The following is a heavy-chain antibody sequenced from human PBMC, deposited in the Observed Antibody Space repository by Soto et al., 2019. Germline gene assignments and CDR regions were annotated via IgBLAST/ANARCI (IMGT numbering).Heavy chain of an antibody. CDR1: GGSITSGGYY. J-gene: IGHJ4*02. Sequence: QVQLQESGPGLVNPSQTLSLTCTVSGGSITSGGYYWSWIRQHPGKGLEWIGYIYYSGSTYYNPSLKSRLTISVDTSKNQFSLKLTSMTPADTAVYYCASSFGGWYFDYWGQGTLVIVSS. V-gene: IGHV4-31*03. CDR2: IYYSGST. D-gene: IGHD6-19*01. CDR3: ASSFGGWYFDY.